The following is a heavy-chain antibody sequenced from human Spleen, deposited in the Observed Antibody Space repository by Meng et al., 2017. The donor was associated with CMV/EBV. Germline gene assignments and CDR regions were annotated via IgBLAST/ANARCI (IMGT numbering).Heavy chain of an antibody. CDR2: ISTYSGGT. Sequence: ASVKVSCKASGYTFTNYGISWVRQAPGQGLEWMGWISTYSGGTEYAQKFQGRVTMTRDTSTSTVYMELSSLRSEDTAVYYCARERTAMITSGGHAFDIWGQGTMVTVSS. V-gene: IGHV1-18*01. CDR1: GYTFTNYG. J-gene: IGHJ3*02. CDR3: ARERTAMITSGGHAFDI. D-gene: IGHD3-22*01.